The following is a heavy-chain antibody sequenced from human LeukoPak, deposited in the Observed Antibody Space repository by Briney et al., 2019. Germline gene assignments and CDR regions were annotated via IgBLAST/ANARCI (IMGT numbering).Heavy chain of an antibody. V-gene: IGHV1-69*05. D-gene: IGHD1-26*01. Sequence: SVKVSCKASGGTFSSYAISWVRQAPGQGLEWMGGIIPIFGTANYAQKFRGRVTITTDESTSTAYMELSSLRSEDTAVYYCARGRVVGATSFDYWGQGTLVTVSS. J-gene: IGHJ4*02. CDR1: GGTFSSYA. CDR3: ARGRVVGATSFDY. CDR2: IIPIFGTA.